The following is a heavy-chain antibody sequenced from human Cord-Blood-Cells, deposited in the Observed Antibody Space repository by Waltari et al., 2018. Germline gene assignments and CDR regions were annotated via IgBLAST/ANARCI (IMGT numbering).Heavy chain of an antibody. CDR2: IRSKANSYAT. CDR1: GFTFSGSA. D-gene: IGHD3-9*01. Sequence: EVQLVESGGGLVQPGGSLKLSCAASGFTFSGSAMPWVRQASGKGLEWVGRIRSKANSYATAYAASVKGRFTISRDDSKNTAYLQMNSLKTEDTAVYYCTRFRLNNFDYWGQGTLVTVSS. V-gene: IGHV3-73*02. CDR3: TRFRLNNFDY. J-gene: IGHJ4*02.